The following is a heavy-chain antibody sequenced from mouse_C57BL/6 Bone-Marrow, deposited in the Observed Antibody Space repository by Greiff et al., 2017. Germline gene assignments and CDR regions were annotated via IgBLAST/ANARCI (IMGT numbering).Heavy chain of an antibody. J-gene: IGHJ3*01. CDR2: LSSSSSTI. CDR1: GFTFSDYG. V-gene: IGHV5-17*01. CDR3: ATERFAY. Sequence: EVKLMESGGGLVKPGGSLKLSCAASGFTFSDYGMHWVRQAPEKGLEWVAYLSSSSSTIYYADTVKGRFTFSSDNAKNTLFLQMTSLRSEDTAMYYCATERFAYWGQGTLVTVSA.